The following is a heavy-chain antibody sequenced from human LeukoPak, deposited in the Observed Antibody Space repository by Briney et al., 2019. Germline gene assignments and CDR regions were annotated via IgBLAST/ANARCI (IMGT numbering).Heavy chain of an antibody. CDR2: INPNSGGT. CDR3: ARERIAAAGTFDP. D-gene: IGHD6-13*01. J-gene: IGHJ5*02. Sequence: ASVKVSCKASGYTFTGYYMHWVRQVPGQGLEWMGRINPNSGGTNYAQKFQGRVTMTRDTSISTAYMELSRLRSDDTAVYYCARERIAAAGTFDPWGQGTLVTVSS. V-gene: IGHV1-2*06. CDR1: GYTFTGYY.